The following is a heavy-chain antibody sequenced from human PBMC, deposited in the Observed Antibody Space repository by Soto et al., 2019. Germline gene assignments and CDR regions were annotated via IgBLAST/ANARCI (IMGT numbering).Heavy chain of an antibody. CDR1: GFTFSSYW. D-gene: IGHD3-16*02. V-gene: IGHV3-74*01. J-gene: IGHJ4*02. Sequence: EVQLVESGGGLVQPGGSLRLSCAASGFTFSSYWMHWVRQAPGKGLVWVSRINSDGSSTSYADSVKGRFTISRDNAKNTLCLQMNRLKAEDTAVYYCARARGQVVPAPSRVWGRYRSLPHADYWGQGTLVTVSS. CDR3: ARARGQVVPAPSRVWGRYRSLPHADY. CDR2: INSDGSST.